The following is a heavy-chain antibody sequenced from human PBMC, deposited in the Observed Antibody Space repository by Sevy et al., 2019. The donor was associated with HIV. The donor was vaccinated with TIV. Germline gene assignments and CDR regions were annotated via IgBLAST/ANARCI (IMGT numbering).Heavy chain of an antibody. J-gene: IGHJ3*02. Sequence: ASVKVSCKASGYTCTGHYMHWVRRAPGQGLEWMGWINPNSGSTDYAQKFQGRVTLTRDTSISTAYLELSRLTSDDTAVYYCARVFPYCSGGSCYSPYDAFDIWGQGTMVTVSS. V-gene: IGHV1-2*02. CDR3: ARVFPYCSGGSCYSPYDAFDI. D-gene: IGHD2-15*01. CDR2: INPNSGST. CDR1: GYTCTGHY.